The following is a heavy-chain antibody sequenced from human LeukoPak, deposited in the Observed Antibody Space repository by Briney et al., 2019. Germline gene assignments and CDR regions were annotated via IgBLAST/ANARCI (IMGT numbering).Heavy chain of an antibody. CDR3: VRDWGPGVSHFDF. CDR2: ICEDGGNST. V-gene: IGHV3-48*03. Sequence: PGRSLRLSCAASGFIFSRHQMDWARQAPGKGLEWVAYICEDGGNSTDYADFVKGRFTISRDDAKNSLYLQMDYLSAEDTAIYYCVRDWGPGVSHFDFWGQGTLVTVYS. D-gene: IGHD3-16*01. J-gene: IGHJ4*02. CDR1: GFIFSRHQ.